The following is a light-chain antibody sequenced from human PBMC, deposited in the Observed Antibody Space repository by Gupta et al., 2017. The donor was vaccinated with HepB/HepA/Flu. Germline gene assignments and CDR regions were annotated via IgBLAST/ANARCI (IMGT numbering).Light chain of an antibody. Sequence: EIVLTQSPATLSLSPGERATLSCRASQSVSSYLAWYQQKPGQAPRLLIYDASNRATGIPARFSGSGFGTYXPLTISXREQEDFAVYYCQQPSYWPPFTFGXGTKVEIK. CDR3: QQPSYWPPFT. CDR1: QSVSSY. J-gene: IGKJ3*01. CDR2: DAS. V-gene: IGKV3-11*01.